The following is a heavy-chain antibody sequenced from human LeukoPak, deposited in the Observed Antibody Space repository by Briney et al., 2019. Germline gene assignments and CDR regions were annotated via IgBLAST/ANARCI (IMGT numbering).Heavy chain of an antibody. V-gene: IGHV3-23*01. J-gene: IGHJ4*02. CDR3: AKMINPYYYDTSGYGFDY. D-gene: IGHD3-22*01. CDR2: ISDSGGST. Sequence: GGSLRLSCAASGFTLSSYSMNWVRQAPGKGLEWVSTISDSGGSTPYADSVKGRFTISRDNSKNTLYLQMNSLRAEDTALYYCAKMINPYYYDTSGYGFDYWGQGTLVTVSS. CDR1: GFTLSSYS.